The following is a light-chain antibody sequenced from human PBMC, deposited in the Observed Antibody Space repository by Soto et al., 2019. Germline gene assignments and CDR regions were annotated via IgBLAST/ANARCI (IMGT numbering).Light chain of an antibody. CDR3: AAWDDSLNGYV. J-gene: IGLJ1*01. CDR2: NNN. Sequence: GQRVTISCSGGSSNIGTNAVNWYQQLPGTAPKLLIYNNNQRPSGVPDRFSGSKSGTSASLAISGLQSEDETDYYCAAWDDSLNGYVFGTGTRSPS. V-gene: IGLV1-44*01. CDR1: SSNIGTNA.